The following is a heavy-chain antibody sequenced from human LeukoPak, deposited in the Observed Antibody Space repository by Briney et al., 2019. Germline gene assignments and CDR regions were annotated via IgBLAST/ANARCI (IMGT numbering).Heavy chain of an antibody. D-gene: IGHD1-26*01. CDR1: GGSISSSPYY. V-gene: IGHV4-39*01. CDR3: ARQGGSAPLDY. J-gene: IGHJ4*02. Sequence: KPSETLSLTCSVSGGSISSSPYYWGWIRQPPGKTLEWIASVYYSGSTYYNPSLRSRVTISVDTSNNQFSLKVNSVTAADTAVYYCARQGGSAPLDYWGQGTLVTVSS. CDR2: VYYSGST.